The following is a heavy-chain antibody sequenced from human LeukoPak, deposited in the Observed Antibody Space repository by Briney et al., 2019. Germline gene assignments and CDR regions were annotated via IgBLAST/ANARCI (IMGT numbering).Heavy chain of an antibody. V-gene: IGHV3-49*04. J-gene: IGHJ1*01. CDR2: IRSKAYGGTT. D-gene: IGHD2-21*02. CDR3: TRAYCGGDCYFQH. CDR1: GFTFGDYA. Sequence: GGSLRLSCTASGFTFGDYAMSWVRQAPGQGLEWVVFIRSKAYGGTTEYAASVKGRFTISRDDSKSIAYLQMNSLNTEDTAVYYCTRAYCGGDCYFQHWGQGTLVTVSS.